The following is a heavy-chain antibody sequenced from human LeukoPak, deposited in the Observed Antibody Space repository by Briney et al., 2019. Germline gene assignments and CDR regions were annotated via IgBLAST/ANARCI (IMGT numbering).Heavy chain of an antibody. J-gene: IGHJ4*02. Sequence: SGGSLRLSCAASGFTFSSYGMHWVRQAPGKGLEWVAVIPYDGSNKYYADSVKGRFTISRDNSKNTLYLQMNSLRAEDTAVYYCAKRGVGIAAAIDYWGQGTLVTVSS. V-gene: IGHV3-30*18. CDR1: GFTFSSYG. CDR2: IPYDGSNK. D-gene: IGHD6-13*01. CDR3: AKRGVGIAAAIDY.